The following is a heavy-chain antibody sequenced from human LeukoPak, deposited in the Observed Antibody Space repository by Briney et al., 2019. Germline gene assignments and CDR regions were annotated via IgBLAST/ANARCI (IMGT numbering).Heavy chain of an antibody. V-gene: IGHV3-9*01. D-gene: IGHD1-26*01. J-gene: IGHJ5*02. CDR3: AKDRGSGSHNWFDP. CDR1: GFTFDDYA. Sequence: GGSLRLSCAASGFTFDDYAMHWVRQAPGKGLERVSGISWNSGSIGYADSVKGRFTISRDNAKNSLYLQMNSLRAEDTALYYCAKDRGSGSHNWFDPWGQGTLVTVSS. CDR2: ISWNSGSI.